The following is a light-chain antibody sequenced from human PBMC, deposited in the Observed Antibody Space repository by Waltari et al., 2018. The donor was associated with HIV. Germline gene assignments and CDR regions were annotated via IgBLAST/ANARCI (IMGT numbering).Light chain of an antibody. Sequence: QSALTQPRSVSGSPGQSVTISCTGPSSDVGVYNYVLWYQQHPAKAPKLMIYDVSNRPSGVPDRFSGSKSGNTASLTISGLQAEDEADYYCCSYAGSYTLRVFGGGTKLTVL. CDR3: CSYAGSYTLRV. CDR1: SSDVGVYNY. CDR2: DVS. J-gene: IGLJ2*01. V-gene: IGLV2-11*01.